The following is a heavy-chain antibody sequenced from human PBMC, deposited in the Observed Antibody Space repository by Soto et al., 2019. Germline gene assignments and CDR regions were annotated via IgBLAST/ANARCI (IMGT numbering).Heavy chain of an antibody. D-gene: IGHD6-19*01. J-gene: IGHJ3*02. CDR1: GFTFSSYA. CDR2: ISGSGGST. V-gene: IGHV3-23*01. Sequence: GGSLRLSCAASGFTFSSYAMSWVRQAPGKGLEWVSAISGSGGSTYYADSVKGRFTISRDNSKNTLYLQMNSLRAEDTGVYFCAIGAVAGSGHINDAFDIWAQGTMVTVS. CDR3: AIGAVAGSGHINDAFDI.